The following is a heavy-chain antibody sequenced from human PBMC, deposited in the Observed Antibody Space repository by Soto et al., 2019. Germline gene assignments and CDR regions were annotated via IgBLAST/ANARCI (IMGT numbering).Heavy chain of an antibody. CDR3: ARDQAMAQFDY. J-gene: IGHJ4*02. V-gene: IGHV1-18*01. D-gene: IGHD5-18*01. CDR1: GYTFTSYG. CDR2: ISAYNGNT. Sequence: QVQLVQSGAEVKKPGASVKVSCKASGYTFTSYGISWVRPAPGQGLEWMGWISAYNGNTKYAQNLQGRVTMTTDSPTSTAYMELRSLRSDDTAVYDCARDQAMAQFDYWCQGTLVTVSS.